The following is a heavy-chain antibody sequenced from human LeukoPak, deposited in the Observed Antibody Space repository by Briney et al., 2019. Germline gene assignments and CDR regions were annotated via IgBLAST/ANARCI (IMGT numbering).Heavy chain of an antibody. J-gene: IGHJ4*02. V-gene: IGHV1-69*13. CDR3: ARGGPYCSGGSCCPYYFDY. CDR1: GGTFSSYA. Sequence: GASVKVSCKASGGTFSSYAISWVRQAPGQGLEWMGGIIPILGTANYAQKFQGRVTITADESTSTAYMELSSLRSEDTAVYYCARGGPYCSGGSCCPYYFDYWGQGTLVTVSS. D-gene: IGHD2-15*01. CDR2: IIPILGTA.